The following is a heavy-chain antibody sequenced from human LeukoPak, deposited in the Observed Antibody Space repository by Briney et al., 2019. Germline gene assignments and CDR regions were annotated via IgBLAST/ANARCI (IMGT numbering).Heavy chain of an antibody. Sequence: PSETLSLTCSLSGGSLSDSSVYWGWIRQPPGQGLEWIAGLDYSRTAQYNPSLNSRVFISVDTSKNQLSLRLNFATAADTAVYYCARRPGVARHWNFDLWGPGTLVTVSS. J-gene: IGHJ2*01. CDR3: ARRPGVARHWNFDL. V-gene: IGHV4-39*01. D-gene: IGHD5-12*01. CDR2: LDYSRTA. CDR1: GGSLSDSSVY.